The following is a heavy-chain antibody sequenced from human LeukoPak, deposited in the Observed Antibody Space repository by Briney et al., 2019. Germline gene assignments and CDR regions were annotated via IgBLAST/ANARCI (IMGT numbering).Heavy chain of an antibody. Sequence: WRSLRLSCAASGFTFSSYGMHWVRQAPGKGLEWVAVIWYDGSNKYYADSVKGRFTISRDNSKNTLYLKMNSLRAEDTAVYYCARTYCGGDCLHAFDIWGQGTMVTVSS. D-gene: IGHD2-21*02. CDR2: IWYDGSNK. V-gene: IGHV3-33*01. CDR3: ARTYCGGDCLHAFDI. J-gene: IGHJ3*02. CDR1: GFTFSSYG.